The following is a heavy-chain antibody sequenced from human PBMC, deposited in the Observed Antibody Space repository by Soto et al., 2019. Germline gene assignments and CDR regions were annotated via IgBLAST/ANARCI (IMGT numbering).Heavy chain of an antibody. Sequence: GGSLRLSCAASGFTFSSYSMPWVRQAPGKGLEWVAVISYDGSNKYYADSVKGRFTISRDNSKNTLYLQMNSLRAEDTAVDYCAKGDAYYFDYWGQGTMVTVSS. CDR3: AKGDAYYFDY. V-gene: IGHV3-30*18. J-gene: IGHJ4*02. CDR1: GFTFSSYS. CDR2: ISYDGSNK.